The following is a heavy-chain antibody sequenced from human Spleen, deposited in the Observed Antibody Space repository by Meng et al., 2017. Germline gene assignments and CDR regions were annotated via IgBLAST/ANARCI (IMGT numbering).Heavy chain of an antibody. J-gene: IGHJ4*02. CDR3: SGHIDY. CDR1: GFTFSNAW. Sequence: GESLKISCAASGFTFSNAWMSWVRQAPGKGLEWVGRITSKTDGETTDYAAPVKGRFTISRDDSKNTVYLQMNSLKTEDTAVYYCSGHIDYWGQGTLVTVSS. CDR2: ITSKTDGETT. D-gene: IGHD5-12*01. V-gene: IGHV3-15*01.